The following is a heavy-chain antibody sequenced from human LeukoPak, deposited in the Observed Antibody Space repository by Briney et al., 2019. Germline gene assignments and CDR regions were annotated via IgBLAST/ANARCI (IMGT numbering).Heavy chain of an antibody. J-gene: IGHJ4*02. CDR3: ARGRVRWELPGRWYFDY. D-gene: IGHD1-26*01. Sequence: SETLSLTCAAYGGSFSGYYWSWIRQPPGKGLEWIGEINHSGSTNYNPSLKSRVAISVDTSKNQFSLKLSSVTAADTAVYYCARGRVRWELPGRWYFDYWGQGTLVTVSS. CDR1: GGSFSGYY. V-gene: IGHV4-34*01. CDR2: INHSGST.